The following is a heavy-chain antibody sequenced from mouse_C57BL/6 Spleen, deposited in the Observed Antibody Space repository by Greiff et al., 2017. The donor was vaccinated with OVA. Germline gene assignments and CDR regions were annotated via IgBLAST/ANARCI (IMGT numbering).Heavy chain of an antibody. V-gene: IGHV5-15*01. CDR1: GFTFSDYG. Sequence: EVQGVESGGGLVQPGGSLKLSCAASGFTFSDYGMAWVRQAPRKGPEWVAFISNLAYSIYYADTVTGRFTISRENAKNTLYLEMSSLRSEDTAMYYCARGDYYGSSSPYAMDYWGQGTSVTVSS. J-gene: IGHJ4*01. CDR2: ISNLAYSI. CDR3: ARGDYYGSSSPYAMDY. D-gene: IGHD1-1*01.